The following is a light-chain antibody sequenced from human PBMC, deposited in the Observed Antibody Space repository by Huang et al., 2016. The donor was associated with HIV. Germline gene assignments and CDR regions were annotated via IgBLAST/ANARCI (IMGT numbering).Light chain of an antibody. CDR1: QSIGSW. CDR3: QQYYTYPWT. Sequence: DIQMTQSPSTLSASVGDRVTIACRASQSIGSWLAWYQQKPGTSPKLLIYEASTLETGVPSMLSGSGSGTEFTLTISSLQPDDFATYYCQQYYTYPWTFGQGTKVEIK. CDR2: EAS. J-gene: IGKJ1*01. V-gene: IGKV1-5*03.